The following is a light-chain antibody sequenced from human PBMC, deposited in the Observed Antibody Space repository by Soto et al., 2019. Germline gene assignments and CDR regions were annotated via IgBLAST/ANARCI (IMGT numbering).Light chain of an antibody. Sequence: AIQVTQSPSSLSASVGDTVTITCRASQGISSAFAWYQQKPGKVPRLLIYDVFNLQSGVPSRFSGSGSGTDFTLTISRLQPEDFATYYCQQLETYPLTF. CDR1: QGISSA. CDR3: QQLETYPLT. V-gene: IGKV1-13*02. CDR2: DVF. J-gene: IGKJ5*01.